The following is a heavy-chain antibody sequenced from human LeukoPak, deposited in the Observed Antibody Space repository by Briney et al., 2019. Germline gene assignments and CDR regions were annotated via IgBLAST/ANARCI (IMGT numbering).Heavy chain of an antibody. Sequence: EASVKVSCKASGYTFTGYYMHWVRQAPGQGLEWMGWINPNSGGANYAQKFQGRVTMTRDTSISTAYAELSRLRSDDTAVYYCARVGPSGSYYEYWGQGTLVTVSS. CDR3: ARVGPSGSYYEY. D-gene: IGHD1-26*01. J-gene: IGHJ4*02. V-gene: IGHV1-2*02. CDR1: GYTFTGYY. CDR2: INPNSGGA.